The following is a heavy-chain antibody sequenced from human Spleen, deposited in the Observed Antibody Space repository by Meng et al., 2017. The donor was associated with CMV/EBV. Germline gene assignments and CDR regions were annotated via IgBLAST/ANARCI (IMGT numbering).Heavy chain of an antibody. J-gene: IGHJ6*02. CDR3: ARARGRMVRGVIPYYYYGMDV. Sequence: ASVKVSCKASGYTFTTFYMHWLRQAPGQGLEWMGIITPSDGTTTYAQKFQGRVTMTRDTSTSTVYMELSSLRSEDTAVYYCARARGRMVRGVIPYYYYGMDVWGQGTTVTVSS. CDR2: ITPSDGTT. D-gene: IGHD3-10*01. CDR1: GYTFTTFY. V-gene: IGHV1-46*01.